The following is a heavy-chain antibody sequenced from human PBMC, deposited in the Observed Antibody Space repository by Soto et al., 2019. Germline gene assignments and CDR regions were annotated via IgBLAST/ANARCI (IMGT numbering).Heavy chain of an antibody. CDR3: VVEYMGV. V-gene: IGHV3-7*01. Sequence: PGGSLRLSCAASEFIFSKYWMSWVRQAPGKGLEWVATIKQGGSEKYYVDSVKGRFTISRDNAMNSLFLQMNSLRAEDTAVYYCVVEYMGVWGKGTTVTVSS. D-gene: IGHD3-10*01. CDR2: IKQGGSEK. J-gene: IGHJ6*03. CDR1: EFIFSKYW.